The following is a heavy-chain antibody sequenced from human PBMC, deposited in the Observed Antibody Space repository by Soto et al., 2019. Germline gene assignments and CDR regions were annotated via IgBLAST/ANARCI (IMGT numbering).Heavy chain of an antibody. CDR1: GGSISNYY. Sequence: SETLSLTCTVSGGSISNYYWNWIRQPPGKGLEWIGYIYYNGNTNYNPSLKSRVTISVDTSKNQFSLKLTSVTAADTAVYYCARDKITGLFDYWGQGNLVTVSS. V-gene: IGHV4-59*12. CDR3: ARDKITGLFDY. D-gene: IGHD2-8*02. CDR2: IYYNGNT. J-gene: IGHJ4*02.